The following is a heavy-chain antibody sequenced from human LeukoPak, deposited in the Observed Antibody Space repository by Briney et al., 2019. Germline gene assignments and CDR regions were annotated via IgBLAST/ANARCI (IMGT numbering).Heavy chain of an antibody. V-gene: IGHV1-69*01. CDR2: LMPIFGTA. Sequence: SSVKVSCKASGGTFSSYAISWVRQVPGQGLEWMGGLMPIFGTANYAQKFQGRVTITAAESTSTDYTELRSLRSEDTAVYYCARQGDLGAFDIWGQGTMVTVSS. CDR1: GGTFSSYA. D-gene: IGHD7-27*01. CDR3: ARQGDLGAFDI. J-gene: IGHJ3*02.